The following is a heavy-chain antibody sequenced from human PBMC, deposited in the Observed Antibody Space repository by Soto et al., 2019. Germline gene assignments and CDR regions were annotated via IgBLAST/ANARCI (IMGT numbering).Heavy chain of an antibody. CDR2: IHFSGKT. CDR1: GGSISTSNYY. J-gene: IGHJ4*02. Sequence: SETLSLTCIVSGGSISTSNYYWAWIRQPPGKALEWIGSIHFSGKTNYNPSLKSRTTISVDRSRNQFSLQVSSVTAADTAVYYCAKNLPRTGRFDYWGRGTVVTVSS. V-gene: IGHV4-39*01. CDR3: AKNLPRTGRFDY.